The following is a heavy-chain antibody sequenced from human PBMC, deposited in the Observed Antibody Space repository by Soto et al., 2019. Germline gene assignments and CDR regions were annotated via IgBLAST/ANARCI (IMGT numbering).Heavy chain of an antibody. D-gene: IGHD5-12*01. V-gene: IGHV1-69*01. Sequence: QVQLVQSGAEVKKPGSSVKVSCKASGGTFSSYAISWVRQAPGQGLEWMGGIIPIFGTANYAQKFQGRVTITADESTSTAYMELSRLRSEDTAVYYCARGRLAVDMGSYGMDVWGQGTTVTVSS. CDR3: ARGRLAVDMGSYGMDV. CDR2: IIPIFGTA. CDR1: GGTFSSYA. J-gene: IGHJ6*02.